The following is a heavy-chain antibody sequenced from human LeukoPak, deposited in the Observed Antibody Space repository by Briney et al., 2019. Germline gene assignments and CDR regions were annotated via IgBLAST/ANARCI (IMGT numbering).Heavy chain of an antibody. CDR1: GDTVTGFS. CDR3: ATGYTYDYSLY. V-gene: IGHV1-24*01. J-gene: IGHJ4*02. CDR2: FDPEDGSR. Sequence: ASVKVSCKVSGDTVTGFSIHWVRQAPGHGLEWMGGFDPEDGSRIFAQKFQGRVTMTEDTSTDTAYMDLSSLRSEDTAVYYCATGYTYDYSLYWGQGTLVTVSS. D-gene: IGHD5-18*01.